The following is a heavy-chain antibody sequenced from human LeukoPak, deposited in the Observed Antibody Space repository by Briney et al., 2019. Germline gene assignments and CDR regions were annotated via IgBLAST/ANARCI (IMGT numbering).Heavy chain of an antibody. D-gene: IGHD3-22*01. CDR2: INHSGST. CDR3: ASSVYNFPTEN. V-gene: IGHV4-34*01. J-gene: IGHJ4*02. CDR1: GGSFSGYY. Sequence: PSETLSLTCAVYGGSFSGYYWSWIRQPPGKGLEWIGEINHSGSTNYNPSLKSRVTISVDTSKNQFSLKLSSVTAADTAVYYCASSVYNFPTENWGQGTLVTVSS.